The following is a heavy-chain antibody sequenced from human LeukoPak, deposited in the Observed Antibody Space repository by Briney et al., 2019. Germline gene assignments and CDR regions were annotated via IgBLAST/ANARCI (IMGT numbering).Heavy chain of an antibody. CDR2: FDPEDGET. Sequence: ASVKVSCKFSGYTLTELSMHWVRQAPGKGLEWMGGFDPEDGETIYAQKFQGRVTMTEDTSTDTAYMELSSLRSEDTAVYYCATEAIQLWSKPFDYWGQGTLVTVSS. V-gene: IGHV1-24*01. CDR1: GYTLTELS. D-gene: IGHD5-18*01. CDR3: ATEAIQLWSKPFDY. J-gene: IGHJ4*02.